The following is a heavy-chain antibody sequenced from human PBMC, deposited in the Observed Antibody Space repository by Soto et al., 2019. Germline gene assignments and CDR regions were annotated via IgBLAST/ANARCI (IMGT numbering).Heavy chain of an antibody. V-gene: IGHV4-59*13. CDR2: IYYSGST. CDR3: ARLYYISGGPFMDL. CDR1: GGSIRSYY. J-gene: IGHJ6*02. D-gene: IGHD3-10*01. Sequence: PSETLSLTCAVSGGSIRSYYWSWIRQPPGKGLEWIGYIYYSGSTKYNPSLNSRVTISADTSKNQVSLKVRSVNAADTALYYCARLYYISGGPFMDLWGPGTTVTVSS.